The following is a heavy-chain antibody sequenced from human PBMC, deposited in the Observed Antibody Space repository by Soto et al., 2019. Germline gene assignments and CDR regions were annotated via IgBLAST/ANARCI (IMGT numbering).Heavy chain of an antibody. V-gene: IGHV2-5*02. Sequence: SGPTLVNPTQTLTLTCTFSGFSLSTSGVGVGWIRQPPGKALEWLTFIYWDDDKRNSPFLKSRLTITKDTSKNQVVLTMTNMDPVDTATYYCAHLVVAGITYYFDPWGLGTLVTVSS. CDR3: AHLVVAGITYYFDP. D-gene: IGHD2-15*01. CDR2: IYWDDDK. J-gene: IGHJ4*02. CDR1: GFSLSTSGVG.